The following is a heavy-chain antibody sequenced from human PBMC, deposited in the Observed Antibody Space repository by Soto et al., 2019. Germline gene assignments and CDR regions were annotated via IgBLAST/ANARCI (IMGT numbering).Heavy chain of an antibody. J-gene: IGHJ4*02. CDR1: GGSIGSYY. D-gene: IGHD3-3*01. CDR3: ARGGWRQIDY. CDR2: IYYSGST. Sequence: QVQLQESGPGLVKPSETLSLTCSVSGGSIGSYYWSWIRQPPGKGLEWIGYIYYSGSTNYNPSLTSRVTISVGTPKHQFSRKLSSVTAADTAVYYCARGGWRQIDYWGQGTLVTVSS. V-gene: IGHV4-59*08.